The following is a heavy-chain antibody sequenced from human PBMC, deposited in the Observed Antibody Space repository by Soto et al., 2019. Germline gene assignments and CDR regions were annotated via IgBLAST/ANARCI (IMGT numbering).Heavy chain of an antibody. CDR2: TYYRSQWYN. V-gene: IGHV6-1*01. Sequence: SHICIISGGNIAKNCAVWDSLKQSPSRGLEWLGRTYYRSQWYNDYAVSVKSRITINPDTSKNQFSLQLNSVTPEDTAVYFWAREKVGAPEAGLDVWRQGTTVTVSS. J-gene: IGHJ6*02. CDR1: GGNIAKNCAV. D-gene: IGHD1-26*01. CDR3: AREKVGAPEAGLDV.